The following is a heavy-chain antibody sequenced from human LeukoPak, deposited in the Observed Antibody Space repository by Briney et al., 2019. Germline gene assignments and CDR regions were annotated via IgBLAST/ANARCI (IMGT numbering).Heavy chain of an antibody. CDR1: GFTFTTYA. Sequence: PGGSLRLSCAASGFTFTTYALHWVRQAPGKGLEWVALISSDGTNKYYADSVKGRFTISRDNYQDTVFLQMNSLRAEDTALYYCAREDGGYHQYFDSWGQGTLVTVSS. CDR3: AREDGGYHQYFDS. D-gene: IGHD3-22*01. V-gene: IGHV3-30*04. J-gene: IGHJ4*02. CDR2: ISSDGTNK.